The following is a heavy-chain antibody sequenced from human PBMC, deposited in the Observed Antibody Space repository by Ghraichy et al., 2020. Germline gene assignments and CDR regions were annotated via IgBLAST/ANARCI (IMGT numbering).Heavy chain of an antibody. Sequence: SETLSLTCAISGDSVSTNVAAWNWIRQSPSRGLEWLGRTYYRSKWSNDYAVSVKSRITINPDTSKNQFSLQLNSVTPEDTAVYYCARDRGTGMGFDYWGQGTLVTVSS. V-gene: IGHV6-1*01. CDR1: GDSVSTNVAA. D-gene: IGHD5-18*01. CDR2: TYYRSKWSN. CDR3: ARDRGTGMGFDY. J-gene: IGHJ4*02.